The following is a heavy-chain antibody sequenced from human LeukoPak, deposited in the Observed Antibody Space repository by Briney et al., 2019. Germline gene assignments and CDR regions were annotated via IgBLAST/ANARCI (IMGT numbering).Heavy chain of an antibody. J-gene: IGHJ6*02. V-gene: IGHV5-51*01. Sequence: GESLKISCKGSGYSFSTHWIGWVRQMPGKGLEWMAIIYPGDSDTRYSPSFQGQVTISADKSISTAYLQWSSLKASDTAMHYCARLGYCSSRSCYYGMDVWGQGTTVTVSS. CDR2: IYPGDSDT. D-gene: IGHD2-2*01. CDR1: GYSFSTHW. CDR3: ARLGYCSSRSCYYGMDV.